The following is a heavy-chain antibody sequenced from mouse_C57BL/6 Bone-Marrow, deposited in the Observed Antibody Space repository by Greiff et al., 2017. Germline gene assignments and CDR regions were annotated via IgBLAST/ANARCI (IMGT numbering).Heavy chain of an antibody. Sequence: VQLQQSGPELVKPGASVKIPCKASGYTFTDYNMDWVKQSHGKSLEWIGDINPNNGGTIYNQKFKGKATLTVDKSASTAYMELRSLTSEDTAVYYCARGYGSRGAHAMDYWGQGTSVTVSS. CDR2: INPNNGGT. V-gene: IGHV1-18*01. J-gene: IGHJ4*01. D-gene: IGHD1-1*01. CDR3: ARGYGSRGAHAMDY. CDR1: GYTFTDYN.